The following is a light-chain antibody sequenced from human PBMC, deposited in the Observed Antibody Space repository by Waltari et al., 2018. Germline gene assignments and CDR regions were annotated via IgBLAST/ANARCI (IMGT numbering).Light chain of an antibody. CDR1: QSVSSN. J-gene: IGKJ2*01. V-gene: IGKV3-15*01. CDR3: QQYNTWPYT. CDR2: GAS. Sequence: EIVMTQSPATLSVSPGERATLSCRASQSVSSNIAWYQKKPGQAPRLLIYGASTRATGIPARFSGSGSGTEFTLTISSMQSEDFAVYYCQQYNTWPYTFGQGTKLGIK.